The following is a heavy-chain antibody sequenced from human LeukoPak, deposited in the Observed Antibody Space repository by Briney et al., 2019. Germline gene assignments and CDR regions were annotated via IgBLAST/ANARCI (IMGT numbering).Heavy chain of an antibody. J-gene: IGHJ4*02. CDR3: ARDFHELYYYDSSGYYYSYFDY. CDR2: IIPIFGTA. D-gene: IGHD3-22*01. CDR1: GGTFSSYA. V-gene: IGHV1-69*05. Sequence: ASVKVSCKASGGTFSSYAISWVRQAPGQGLEWMGRIIPIFGTANYAQKFQGRVTITTDESTSTAYMELSSLRSKDTAVYYCARDFHELYYYDSSGYYYSYFDYWGQGALVTVSS.